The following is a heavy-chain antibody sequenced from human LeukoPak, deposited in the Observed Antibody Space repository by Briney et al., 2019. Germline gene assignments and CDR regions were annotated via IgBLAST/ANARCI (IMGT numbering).Heavy chain of an antibody. J-gene: IGHJ6*03. D-gene: IGHD4-17*01. CDR1: GFTFSSYA. V-gene: IGHV3-23*01. CDR3: AKDNGDYGAYFYYYMDV. CDR2: ISGSGGST. Sequence: GGSLRLSCAASGFTFSSYAMSWVRQAPGKGLEWVSAISGSGGSTYYADSVKGRFTISRDNSKNTLYLQMNSLRAEDTAVYYCAKDNGDYGAYFYYYMDVWGKGTTVTVSS.